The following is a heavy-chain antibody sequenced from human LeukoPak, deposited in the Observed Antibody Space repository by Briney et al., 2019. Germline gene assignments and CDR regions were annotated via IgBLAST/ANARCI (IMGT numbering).Heavy chain of an antibody. V-gene: IGHV4-30-4*08. CDR1: GGSISSGDYY. CDR2: IYYSGST. D-gene: IGHD1-26*01. Sequence: PSQTLSHTCTVSGGSISSGDYYWSWIRQPPGKGLEWIGYIYYSGSTYYNPSLKSRVTISVDTSKNQFSLKLSSVTAADTAVYYCARGGSGSYYVGPFDYWGQGTLVTVSS. J-gene: IGHJ4*02. CDR3: ARGGSGSYYVGPFDY.